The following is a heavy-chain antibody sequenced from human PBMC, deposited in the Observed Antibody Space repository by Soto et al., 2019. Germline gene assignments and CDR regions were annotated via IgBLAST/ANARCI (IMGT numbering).Heavy chain of an antibody. CDR2: ISGSGSST. CDR3: ANPPGLLLPTTAAIDY. CDR1: GFTFSSYT. J-gene: IGHJ4*02. Sequence: EVQLLDSGGDLVQPGGSLRLSCAASGFTFSSYTMNWVRQAPGKGLEWVSAISGSGSSTYYADSVKGRFTISRDNSKNTVYLPMNSLKAEDTAVYYCANPPGLLLPTTAAIDYWGQGTQFPVCS. V-gene: IGHV3-23*01. D-gene: IGHD1-26*01.